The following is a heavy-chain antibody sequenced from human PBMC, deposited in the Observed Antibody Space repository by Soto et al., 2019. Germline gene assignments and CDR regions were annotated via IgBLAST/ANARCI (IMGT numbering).Heavy chain of an antibody. CDR3: AKEGANVDTDSDY. Sequence: EVQLLESGVGLVQPGGSLRLSCAASGFTFSTYAMSCVRQAPGKGVEGVSAISGSGGSTYYADSVKGRFTISRDNSKNTLYLQMKSLRAEDTGVYYCAKEGANVDTDSDYWGQGTLVTVSS. J-gene: IGHJ4*02. CDR2: ISGSGGST. CDR1: GFTFSTYA. D-gene: IGHD5-18*01. V-gene: IGHV3-23*01.